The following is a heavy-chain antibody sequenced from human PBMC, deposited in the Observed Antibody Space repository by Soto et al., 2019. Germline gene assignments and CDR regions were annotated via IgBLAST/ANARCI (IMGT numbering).Heavy chain of an antibody. D-gene: IGHD3-10*01. Sequence: QVQLQESGPGLVKPSQTLSLTCTVSGGSISSGGYYWSWIRQHPGKGLERIGYIYYSGSTYYNPSLKSRVTRSVDTSKNQFSLKLSSVTAADTAVYYCAREGLVGSGSRWVNDYWGQGTLVTVSS. CDR1: GGSISSGGYY. J-gene: IGHJ4*02. CDR2: IYYSGST. CDR3: AREGLVGSGSRWVNDY. V-gene: IGHV4-31*03.